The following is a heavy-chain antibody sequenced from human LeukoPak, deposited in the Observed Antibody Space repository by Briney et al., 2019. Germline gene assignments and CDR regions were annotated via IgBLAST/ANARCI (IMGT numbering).Heavy chain of an antibody. CDR2: ISGSGGST. CDR3: AKNQAYSSSWHVDY. J-gene: IGHJ4*02. V-gene: IGHV3-23*01. Sequence: PGGSLRLSCAASGFTFSSYAMSWVRQAPGKGLEWVSAISGSGGSTYYADSVKGRFTISRDNSKNTLYLQMNSLRAEDTAVYYCAKNQAYSSSWHVDYWGQGTLVTVSS. CDR1: GFTFSSYA. D-gene: IGHD6-13*01.